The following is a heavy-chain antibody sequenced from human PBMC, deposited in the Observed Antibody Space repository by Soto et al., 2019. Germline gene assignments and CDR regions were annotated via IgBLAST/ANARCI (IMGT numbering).Heavy chain of an antibody. CDR3: ASRDPGTRVDY. CDR1: GGFFTCNNW. V-gene: IGHV4-4*02. CDR2: IYRKGST. D-gene: IGHD1-7*01. Sequence: SETLSLTCAVSGGFFTCNNWSTWVRQPPGEGVEWIGEIYRKGSTTDKPSLKSRVTISLDKSEIQFSLKVTSLTAADTAVYYCASRDPGTRVDYWGQGTLVTVSS. J-gene: IGHJ4*02.